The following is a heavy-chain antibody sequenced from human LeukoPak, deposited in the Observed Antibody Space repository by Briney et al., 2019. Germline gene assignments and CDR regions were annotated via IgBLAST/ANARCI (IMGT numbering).Heavy chain of an antibody. V-gene: IGHV4-39*07. CDR1: GGSISSSSYY. D-gene: IGHD6-6*01. CDR3: ARDSYSSSSEFGIDY. Sequence: PSETLSLTCTVSGGSISSSSYYWGWIRQPPGKGLEWIGSIYYSGSTYYNPSLKSRVTISVDTSKNQFSLKLSSVTAADTAVYYCARDSYSSSSEFGIDYWSQGTLVTVSS. CDR2: IYYSGST. J-gene: IGHJ4*02.